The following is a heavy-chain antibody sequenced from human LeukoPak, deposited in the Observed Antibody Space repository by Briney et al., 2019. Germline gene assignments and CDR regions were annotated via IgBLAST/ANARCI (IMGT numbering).Heavy chain of an antibody. CDR2: INGDGSTT. J-gene: IGHJ6*02. Sequence: PGGSLRLSCAASGFTFSSYWMHWVRQAPGKGPLWVSHINGDGSTTNYADSVKGRFTISRDNAKNTLYLQMNSLRAEDTAVYYCAKDRWYGDYLSGADYYGMDVWGQGTTVTVSS. CDR1: GFTFSSYW. V-gene: IGHV3-74*01. D-gene: IGHD4-17*01. CDR3: AKDRWYGDYLSGADYYGMDV.